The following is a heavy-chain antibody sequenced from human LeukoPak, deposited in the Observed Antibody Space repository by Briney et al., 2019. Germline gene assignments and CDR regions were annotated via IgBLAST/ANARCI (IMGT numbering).Heavy chain of an antibody. J-gene: IGHJ4*02. CDR2: INSDGSWT. Sequence: PGGSLRLSCAASGNYWMHWVRQAPRKGLVWVSHINSDGSWTSYADSVKGRFTISKDNAKNTVYLQMNNLRAEDTAVYYCVSFYETYWGRGTLVTVPS. CDR1: GNYW. V-gene: IGHV3-74*01. D-gene: IGHD2-2*01. CDR3: VSFYETY.